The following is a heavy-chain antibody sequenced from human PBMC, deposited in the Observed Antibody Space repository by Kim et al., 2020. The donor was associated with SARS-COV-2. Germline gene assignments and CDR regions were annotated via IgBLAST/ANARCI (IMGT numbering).Heavy chain of an antibody. Sequence: SVKGRFTISRDNSKNTLYLQMNSLRAEDTAVYYCAKVRGHYDYVWGSYDYWGQGTLVTVSS. J-gene: IGHJ4*02. V-gene: IGHV3-23*01. D-gene: IGHD3-16*01. CDR3: AKVRGHYDYVWGSYDY.